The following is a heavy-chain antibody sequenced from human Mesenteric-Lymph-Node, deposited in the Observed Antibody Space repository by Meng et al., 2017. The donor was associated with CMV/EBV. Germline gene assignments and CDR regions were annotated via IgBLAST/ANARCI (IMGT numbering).Heavy chain of an antibody. CDR2: INPNSGGT. V-gene: IGHV1-2*02. Sequence: ASVKVSCKASGGTFSSYAISWVRQAPGQGLEWMGWINPNSGGTNYAQKFQGRVTMTRDTSISTAYMELTRLRSDDTAVYYCAGLTIFEYGMDVWGQGTTVTVSS. CDR1: GGTFSSYA. CDR3: AGLTIFEYGMDV. J-gene: IGHJ6*02. D-gene: IGHD3-3*01.